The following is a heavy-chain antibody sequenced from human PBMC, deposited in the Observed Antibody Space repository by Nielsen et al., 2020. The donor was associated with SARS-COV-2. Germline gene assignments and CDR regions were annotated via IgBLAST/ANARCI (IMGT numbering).Heavy chain of an antibody. J-gene: IGHJ6*02. CDR1: GYTFADYY. CDR2: INPYSGGT. Sequence: ASVKVSCKASGYTFADYYIHWVRQPPGQGLEWMGRINPYSGGTNYAPKFQGTVTMTRDASISTVYIELTSDDTAVYYCARARATIFGLVMSYGMDVWGQGTTVAVSS. CDR3: ARARATIFGLVMSYGMDV. V-gene: IGHV1-2*06. D-gene: IGHD3/OR15-3a*01.